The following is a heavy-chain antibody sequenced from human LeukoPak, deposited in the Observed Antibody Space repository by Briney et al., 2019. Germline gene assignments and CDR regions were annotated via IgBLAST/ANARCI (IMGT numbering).Heavy chain of an antibody. CDR3: AREELGHYKRQFDP. J-gene: IGHJ5*02. D-gene: IGHD1-7*01. Sequence: GGSLRLSCAASGFTFSSYEMNWVRQAPGKGLEWVSYISSSSSYIYYADSVKGRFTISRDNAKNSLYLQMNSLRAEDTAVYYCAREELGHYKRQFDPWGQGTLVTVSS. CDR1: GFTFSSYE. CDR2: ISSSSSYI. V-gene: IGHV3-21*05.